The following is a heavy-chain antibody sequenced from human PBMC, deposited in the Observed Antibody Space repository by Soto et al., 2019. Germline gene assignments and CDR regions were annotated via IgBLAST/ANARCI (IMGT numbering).Heavy chain of an antibody. D-gene: IGHD3-22*01. CDR1: GFTFSSYA. J-gene: IGHJ4*02. V-gene: IGHV3-33*01. CDR3: ARDLRDYDSTGYTFDY. CDR2: IWYDGSNK. Sequence: GGSLRLSCVASGFTFSSYAMHWVRQAPGKGLEWVAIIWYDGSNKYYADSVKGRFTISRDNSKNTLYLQMNSLRAEDTAVYFCARDLRDYDSTGYTFDYWGQGTLVTVSS.